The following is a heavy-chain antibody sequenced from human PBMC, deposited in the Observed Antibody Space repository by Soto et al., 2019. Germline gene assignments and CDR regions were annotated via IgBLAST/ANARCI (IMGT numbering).Heavy chain of an antibody. CDR3: ARYHYENNEYDAFDI. V-gene: IGHV4-34*01. D-gene: IGHD3-22*01. CDR1: GGAFSGYY. Sequence: SETLSLTCAVYGGAFSGYYWSWIRQPPGKGLEWIGEINHSGSTNYNPSLKSRVTISVDTSKNQFSLKLSSVTAADTAVYYSARYHYENNEYDAFDIWGQGTMVTVSS. CDR2: INHSGST. J-gene: IGHJ3*02.